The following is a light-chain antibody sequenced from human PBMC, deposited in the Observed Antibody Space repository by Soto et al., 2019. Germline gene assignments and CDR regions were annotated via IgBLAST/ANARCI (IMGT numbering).Light chain of an antibody. CDR3: ATWDDSLSGPV. J-gene: IGLJ2*01. V-gene: IGLV1-44*01. Sequence: QSVLTQPPSASGTPGQRVTISCSGSSXNIGKNTVNWYQQLPGTAHKLLIHSNGQRPSGVPDRFSGSKSGNSASLAISGLQPEDEADYSCATWDDSLSGPVFGGGTKVTVL. CDR1: SXNIGKNT. CDR2: SNG.